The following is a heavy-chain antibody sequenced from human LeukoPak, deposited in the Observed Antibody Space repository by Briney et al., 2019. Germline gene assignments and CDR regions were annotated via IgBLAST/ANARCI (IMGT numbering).Heavy chain of an antibody. CDR1: GYTFTSYY. J-gene: IGHJ6*02. CDR2: INPSDGTT. Sequence: ASVKVSCKASGYTFTSYYMHWVRQAPGQGLEWVGAINPSDGTTTYAQKFQGRVTMTRDTSTTTVYMELYSLRSEDTAVYYCARAQEDYYYYGMDVWGQGTTVTVSS. CDR3: ARAQEDYYYYGMDV. V-gene: IGHV1-46*01.